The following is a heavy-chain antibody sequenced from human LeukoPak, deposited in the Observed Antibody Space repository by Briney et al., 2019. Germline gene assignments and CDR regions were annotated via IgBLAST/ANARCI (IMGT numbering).Heavy chain of an antibody. CDR1: GFTFSSYW. D-gene: IGHD2-15*01. V-gene: IGHV3-7*01. CDR2: IKQDGREK. J-gene: IGHJ4*02. Sequence: PGGSLRLSCAASGFTFSSYWMSWVRQAPGKGLEWVANIKQDGREKYYVDSVKGRFTISRDNAKNSLYLQMNSLRAEDTAVYYCARDIYCSGGSCLGLDYWGQGTLVTVSS. CDR3: ARDIYCSGGSCLGLDY.